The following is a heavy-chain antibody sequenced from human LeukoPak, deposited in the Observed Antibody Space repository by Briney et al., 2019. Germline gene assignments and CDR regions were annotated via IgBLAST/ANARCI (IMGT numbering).Heavy chain of an antibody. J-gene: IGHJ4*02. CDR2: INPNSGGT. V-gene: IGHV1-2*02. D-gene: IGHD6-6*01. CDR3: ARGHGYSSSSDYYFDY. Sequence: MGWINPNSGGTDYAPKFKGRVTMTRDTSISTAYMELSRLRSDDTAVYYCARGHGYSSSSDYYFDYWGQGTLVTVSS.